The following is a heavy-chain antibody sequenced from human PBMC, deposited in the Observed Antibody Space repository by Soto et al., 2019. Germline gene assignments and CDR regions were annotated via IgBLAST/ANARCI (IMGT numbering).Heavy chain of an antibody. J-gene: IGHJ4*02. CDR1: SGSISRTSYH. D-gene: IGHD3-22*01. CDR3: ARNYYDGSGLFY. Sequence: SVTRSITCPVSSGSISRTSYHQVWIRRPPGKGLEWIGSLDYGGATFYNPSLKGRVTISADTAKNQFFLKVQSVTAADTALYYCARNYYDGSGLFYWGQGTLVTVSS. CDR2: LDYGGAT. V-gene: IGHV4-39*01.